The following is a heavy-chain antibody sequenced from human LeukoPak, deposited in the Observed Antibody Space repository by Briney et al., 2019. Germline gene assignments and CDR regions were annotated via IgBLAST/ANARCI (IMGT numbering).Heavy chain of an antibody. Sequence: PGGSLRLSCAASGFTFSSYAMSWVRQAPGKGLEWVAVIWYDGSNKYYADSVKGRFTISRDNSKNTLYLQMNSLRAEDTAVYYCARSPATYYYDSSGYYYFDYWGQGTLVTVSS. CDR1: GFTFSSYA. CDR3: ARSPATYYYDSSGYYYFDY. J-gene: IGHJ4*02. V-gene: IGHV3-33*08. CDR2: IWYDGSNK. D-gene: IGHD3-22*01.